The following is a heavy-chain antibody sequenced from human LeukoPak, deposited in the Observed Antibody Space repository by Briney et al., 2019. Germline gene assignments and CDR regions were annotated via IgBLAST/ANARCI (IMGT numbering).Heavy chain of an antibody. V-gene: IGHV4-31*03. D-gene: IGHD3-10*01. CDR3: AREGYGSGRALDY. CDR2: IYYSGST. J-gene: IGHJ4*02. Sequence: SETLSLTCTVSGGSISSGGYYWSRIRQHPGKGLEWIGYIYYSGSTYYNPSLKSRVTISVDTSKNQFSLKLSSVTAADTAVYYCAREGYGSGRALDYWGQGTLVTVSS. CDR1: GGSISSGGYY.